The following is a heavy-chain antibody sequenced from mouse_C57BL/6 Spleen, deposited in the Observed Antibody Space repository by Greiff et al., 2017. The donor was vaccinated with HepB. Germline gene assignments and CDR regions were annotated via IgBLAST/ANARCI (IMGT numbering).Heavy chain of an antibody. D-gene: IGHD1-1*01. J-gene: IGHJ2*01. CDR3: ARHGGSIFDY. Sequence: EVQGVESGGGLVKPGGSLKLSCAASGFTFSSYTMSWVRQTPEKRLEWVATISGGGGNTYYPDSVKGRFTISRDNAKNTLYLQMSSLRSEDTALYSCARHGGSIFDYWGQGTTLTVSS. CDR1: GFTFSSYT. CDR2: ISGGGGNT. V-gene: IGHV5-9*01.